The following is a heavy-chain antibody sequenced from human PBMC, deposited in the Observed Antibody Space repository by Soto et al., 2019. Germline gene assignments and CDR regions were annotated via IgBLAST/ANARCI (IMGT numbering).Heavy chain of an antibody. Sequence: HPGGSLRLSCAASGFTFSSYAMSWVRQAPGKGLEWVSAISGSGGSTYYADSVKGRFTISRDNSKNTLYLQMNSLRAEDTAVYYCAKDQRRLGVVIIGVFDYWGQGTLVTVSS. V-gene: IGHV3-23*01. CDR2: ISGSGGST. CDR1: GFTFSSYA. CDR3: AKDQRRLGVVIIGVFDY. D-gene: IGHD3-3*01. J-gene: IGHJ4*02.